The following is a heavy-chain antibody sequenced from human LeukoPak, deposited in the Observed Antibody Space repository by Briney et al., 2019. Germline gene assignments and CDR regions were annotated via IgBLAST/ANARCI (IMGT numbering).Heavy chain of an antibody. Sequence: SETLSLTCAVYGGSLSGYYWSWIRQPPGEGLEWIGEINHSGSTNYNPSLKSRVTISVDTSKNQFSLKLSSVTAADTAVYYCARGQNDYVWGSYPSYYYYMDVWGKGTTVTVSS. CDR3: ARGQNDYVWGSYPSYYYYMDV. D-gene: IGHD3-16*02. CDR2: INHSGST. V-gene: IGHV4-34*01. CDR1: GGSLSGYY. J-gene: IGHJ6*03.